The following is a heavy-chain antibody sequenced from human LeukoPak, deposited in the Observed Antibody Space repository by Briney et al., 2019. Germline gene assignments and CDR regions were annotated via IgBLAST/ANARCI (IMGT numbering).Heavy chain of an antibody. V-gene: IGHV4-34*01. J-gene: IGHJ3*02. CDR2: INHSGST. D-gene: IGHD3-10*01. CDR3: ARHGARGDDDAFDI. Sequence: SKTLSLTCAVYGGSFSGYYWSWIRQPPGKGLEWIGEINHSGSTNYNPSLKSRVTISVDTSKNQFSLKLSSVTAADTAVYYCARHGARGDDDAFDIWGQGTMVTVSS. CDR1: GGSFSGYY.